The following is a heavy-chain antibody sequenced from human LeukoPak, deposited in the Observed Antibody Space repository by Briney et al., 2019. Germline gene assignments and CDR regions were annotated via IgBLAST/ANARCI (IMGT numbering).Heavy chain of an antibody. Sequence: GGSLRLSCAASGFTFSNYGVSWLRQAPGKGLEWVSGIGTSISRTYYADSVKGRFTISRDNSKNTLYLQMNSLRVEDTAVYYCANSDSDWGQGTLVTVSS. CDR1: GFTFSNYG. CDR2: IGTSISRT. V-gene: IGHV3-23*01. D-gene: IGHD3/OR15-3a*01. CDR3: ANSDSD. J-gene: IGHJ4*02.